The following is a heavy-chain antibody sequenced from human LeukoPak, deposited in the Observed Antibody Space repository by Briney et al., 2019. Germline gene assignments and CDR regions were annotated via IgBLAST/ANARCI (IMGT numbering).Heavy chain of an antibody. CDR3: ARDSFRVATITFYYYYYKDV. Sequence: GGSLRLSCAASGFTFSSYWMSWVRQAPGKGLEWVANIKQDGSEKYYVDSVKGRFTISRDNAKNSLYLQMNSLRAEDTAVYYCARDSFRVATITFYYYYYKDVWGKGTTVTVSS. CDR1: GFTFSSYW. CDR2: IKQDGSEK. V-gene: IGHV3-7*01. J-gene: IGHJ6*03. D-gene: IGHD5-12*01.